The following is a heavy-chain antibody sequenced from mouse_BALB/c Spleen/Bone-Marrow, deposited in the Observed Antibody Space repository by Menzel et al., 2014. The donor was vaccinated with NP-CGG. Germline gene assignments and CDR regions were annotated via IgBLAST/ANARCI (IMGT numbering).Heavy chain of an antibody. Sequence: QVQLQQSGADLVRPGSSVKISCKASGYAFSSYWMNWVKQRPGQGPEWIGQIYPGDGDTNYNGKFKGKATLTADKSSSTAYMQLSSLTSEDSAVYFCARSLYYGSSYPLYAMDYWGQGTSVTVSS. CDR1: GYAFSSYW. CDR2: IYPGDGDT. D-gene: IGHD1-1*01. V-gene: IGHV1-80*01. J-gene: IGHJ4*01. CDR3: ARSLYYGSSYPLYAMDY.